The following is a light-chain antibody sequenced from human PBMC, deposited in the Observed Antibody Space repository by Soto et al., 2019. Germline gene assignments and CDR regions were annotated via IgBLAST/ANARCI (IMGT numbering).Light chain of an antibody. CDR1: QSLSSNY. J-gene: IGKJ1*01. V-gene: IGKV3-20*01. Sequence: EIVLTQSPGTLSLSPGERATLSCRASQSLSSNYLAWYQQKPGQAPRLLIYGASSRATGIPDRFSGSGSGTDLTLTISRLEPEDFAVFYCHQCDSSPWTFCQGTKVEIK. CDR2: GAS. CDR3: HQCDSSPWT.